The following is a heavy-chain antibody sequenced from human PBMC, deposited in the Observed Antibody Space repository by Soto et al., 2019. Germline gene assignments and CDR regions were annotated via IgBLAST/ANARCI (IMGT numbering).Heavy chain of an antibody. CDR2: ISGSGGST. D-gene: IGHD6-19*01. CDR1: GFTFSNYA. Sequence: AGSLRLSCAASGFTFSNYAMSWVRQAPGKGLEWVSAISGSGGSTYYADSVKGRFTISRDNSKNTLYLQMNSLRAEDTAVYYCAKDQYSSGWYGRDIWGQGTMVTVSS. CDR3: AKDQYSSGWYGRDI. J-gene: IGHJ3*02. V-gene: IGHV3-23*01.